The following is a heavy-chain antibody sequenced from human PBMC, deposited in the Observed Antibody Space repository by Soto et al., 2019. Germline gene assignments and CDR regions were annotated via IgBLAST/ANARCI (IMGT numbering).Heavy chain of an antibody. J-gene: IGHJ5*02. CDR1: GYTFTDYH. Sequence: ASVKVSCKPSGYTFTDYHIHWVRQAPGQGLEFVGWINANNGGAGSAQQFQGRVTVTRDTSISTVYMELSNLRSDDTAVYYCAREGGSDSLAPKNSWFDTWGQGTRVTVSS. D-gene: IGHD6-25*01. CDR3: AREGGSDSLAPKNSWFDT. CDR2: INANNGGA. V-gene: IGHV1-2*02.